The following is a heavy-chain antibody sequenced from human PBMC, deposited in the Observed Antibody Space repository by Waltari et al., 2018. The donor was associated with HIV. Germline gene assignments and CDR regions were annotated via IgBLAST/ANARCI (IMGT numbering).Heavy chain of an antibody. D-gene: IGHD3-9*01. V-gene: IGHV1-24*01. CDR1: GYTLTALS. CDR2: CGPEDGER. CDR3: ATPDRDILTGYYVDY. Sequence: QVQLVQSGAEVKKPGASVKVSCKVSGYTLTALSMHWVRQAPGKGHEWMGGCGPEDGERIYAQKCQGRVTMTEDTATDTAYMELSSLRSEDTAVYYCATPDRDILTGYYVDYWGQGTLVTVSS. J-gene: IGHJ4*02.